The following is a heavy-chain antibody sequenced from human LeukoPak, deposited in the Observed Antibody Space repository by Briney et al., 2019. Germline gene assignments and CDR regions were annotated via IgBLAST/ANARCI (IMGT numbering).Heavy chain of an antibody. V-gene: IGHV4-39*02. J-gene: IGHJ2*01. CDR1: GGSISSSSYY. CDR3: ARDHGLGRGFFDL. D-gene: IGHD1-1*01. Sequence: SETLSLTCTVSGGSISSSSYYWGWIRQPPGKGLEWIGSIYYSGSTYYNPSHKSRVTISVDTSKNQFSLKLNSVTAADTAVYYCARDHGLGRGFFDLWGRGTLVTVSS. CDR2: IYYSGST.